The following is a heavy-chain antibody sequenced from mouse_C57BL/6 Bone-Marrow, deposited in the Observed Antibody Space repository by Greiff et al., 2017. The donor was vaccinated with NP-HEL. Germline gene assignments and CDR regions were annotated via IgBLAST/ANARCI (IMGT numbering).Heavy chain of an antibody. Sequence: QVQLQQSGAELAKPGASVKLSCKASGYTFTSYWMHWVKQRPGQGLEWIGYINPSSGYTKYNQKFKDKATLTADKSSSTAYMQLSSLTYEDSAVYYCARYHYGSSYPYYYAMDYWGQGTSVTVSS. CDR1: GYTFTSYW. J-gene: IGHJ4*01. CDR3: ARYHYGSSYPYYYAMDY. CDR2: INPSSGYT. V-gene: IGHV1-7*01. D-gene: IGHD1-1*01.